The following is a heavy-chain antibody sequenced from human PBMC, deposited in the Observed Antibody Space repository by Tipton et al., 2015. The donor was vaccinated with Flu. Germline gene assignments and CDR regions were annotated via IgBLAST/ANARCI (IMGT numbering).Heavy chain of an antibody. CDR3: AKGQMATITVSAFDI. J-gene: IGHJ3*02. Sequence: SLRLSCAASGFTFDDYAMHWVRQATGKGLEWVSGISWNSGSIGYADSVKGRFTISRDNAKNSLYLQMNSLRAEDTALYYCAKGQMATITVSAFDIWGQGTMVTVSS. D-gene: IGHD5-24*01. CDR2: ISWNSGSI. V-gene: IGHV3-9*01. CDR1: GFTFDDYA.